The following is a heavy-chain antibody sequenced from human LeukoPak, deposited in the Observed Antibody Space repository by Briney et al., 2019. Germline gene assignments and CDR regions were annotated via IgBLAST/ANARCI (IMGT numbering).Heavy chain of an antibody. V-gene: IGHV3-7*03. Sequence: GGSLRLSCAASGFTFSTYWMSWVRQAPGKGLEWVANIKKDGSEKYYMDSVKGRFTISRDNAENSLYLQMNSLRAEDTAVYYCARITYYYDSSGYLAHDYWGQGTLVTVSS. D-gene: IGHD3-22*01. CDR1: GFTFSTYW. J-gene: IGHJ4*02. CDR3: ARITYYYDSSGYLAHDY. CDR2: IKKDGSEK.